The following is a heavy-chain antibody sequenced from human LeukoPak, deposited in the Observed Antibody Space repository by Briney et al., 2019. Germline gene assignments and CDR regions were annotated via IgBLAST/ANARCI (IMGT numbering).Heavy chain of an antibody. CDR3: ASKVGARRAFDT. Sequence: PSETLSLTCAVYGGSFSGYYWSWIRQPPGKGLEWIGEINHSGSTNYNPSLKSRVTISVDTSKNQFSLKLSSVTAADTAVYYCASKVGARRAFDTWGQGTMVTVSS. D-gene: IGHD1-26*01. CDR2: INHSGST. CDR1: GGSFSGYY. V-gene: IGHV4-34*01. J-gene: IGHJ3*02.